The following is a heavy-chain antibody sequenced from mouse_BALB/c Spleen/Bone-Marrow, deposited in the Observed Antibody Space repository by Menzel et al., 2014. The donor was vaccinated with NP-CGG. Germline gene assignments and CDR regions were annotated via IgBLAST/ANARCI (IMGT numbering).Heavy chain of an antibody. CDR2: ISSSGSYT. Sequence: EVQRVESGGGLAKPGGSLQLSCAASGFTFSTYAMSWVRQTPEKRLEWVATISSSGSYTYYPDSVKGRFTISRDNAKNTLYLQMSSLRSEDTAMFYCSRLRMITTYFDVWGAGTTVTVSS. D-gene: IGHD2-4*01. V-gene: IGHV5-9-3*01. J-gene: IGHJ1*01. CDR3: SRLRMITTYFDV. CDR1: GFTFSTYA.